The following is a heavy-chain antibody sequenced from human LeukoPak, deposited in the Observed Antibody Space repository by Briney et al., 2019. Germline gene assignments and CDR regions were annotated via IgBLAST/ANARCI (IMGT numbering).Heavy chain of an antibody. V-gene: IGHV3-11*04. CDR1: GFTFSDSY. D-gene: IGHD4-23*01. J-gene: IGHJ4*02. CDR3: ARRAGGPRPLDY. Sequence: GGSLRLSCAASGFTFSDSYMSWIRQAPGKGLEWVLCISNSGNTIYYADSVKGRFTISRDNSKNTLYLQMNSLRAEDTAVYYCARRAGGPRPLDYWGQGTLVTVSS. CDR2: ISNSGNTI.